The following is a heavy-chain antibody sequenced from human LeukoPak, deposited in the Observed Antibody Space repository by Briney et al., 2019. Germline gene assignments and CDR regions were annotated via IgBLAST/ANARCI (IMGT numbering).Heavy chain of an antibody. V-gene: IGHV4-59*01. Sequence: PGGSLRLSCAASGFTFSSYAMSWIRQPPGKGLESLGYISYSGSTNYNPSLKSRVTISVDTSKKQFSLKLSSVTAADTAVYYCALLGCSGGSCYQDYWGQGTLVTVSS. D-gene: IGHD2-15*01. J-gene: IGHJ4*02. CDR1: GFTFSSYA. CDR3: ALLGCSGGSCYQDY. CDR2: ISYSGST.